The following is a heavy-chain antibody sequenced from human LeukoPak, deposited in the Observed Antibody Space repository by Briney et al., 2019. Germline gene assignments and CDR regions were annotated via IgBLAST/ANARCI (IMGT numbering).Heavy chain of an antibody. J-gene: IGHJ4*02. D-gene: IGHD3-10*01. CDR1: GFTFSSSA. CDR2: ISGSDGST. CDR3: AKGYYGSGSYGWFDY. V-gene: IGHV3-23*01. Sequence: PGGSLRLSCAASGFTFSSSAMSWVRLAPGKGLEWVSGISGSDGSTYYADSVKGRFTISRDNSKNTLFLHMNSLRAEDTAVYSCAKGYYGSGSYGWFDYWGQGTLVTVSS.